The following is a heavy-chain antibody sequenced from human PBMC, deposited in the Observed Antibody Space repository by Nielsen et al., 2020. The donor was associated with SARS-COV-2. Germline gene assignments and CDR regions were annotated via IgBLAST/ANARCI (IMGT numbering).Heavy chain of an antibody. J-gene: IGHJ4*02. CDR2: VSRDGSDT. Sequence: GGSLRLSCAASGFTFSTYGMHWVRQVAGKGLEWVAIVSRDGSDTFYVDSLEGRFTISRDNSKNTVYLEMNSLRAEDTAVYHCAKDVWSGAHQIGPDYWGQGTLVTVSS. D-gene: IGHD3-3*01. CDR1: GFTFSTYG. CDR3: AKDVWSGAHQIGPDY. V-gene: IGHV3-30*18.